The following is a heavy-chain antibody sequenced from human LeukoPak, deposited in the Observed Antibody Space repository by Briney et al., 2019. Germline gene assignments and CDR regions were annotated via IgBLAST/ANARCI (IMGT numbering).Heavy chain of an antibody. Sequence: PGGSLRLSCAASGFTFSSYAMSWVRQAPGKGLEWVSSISGSGGSIYYADSVKGRFTISRDNSKSTLYLQMNSLRAEVTAIYYCAKEAVAAAGPFDYWGQGTLVTVSS. CDR2: ISGSGGSI. D-gene: IGHD6-13*01. J-gene: IGHJ4*02. CDR1: GFTFSSYA. CDR3: AKEAVAAAGPFDY. V-gene: IGHV3-23*01.